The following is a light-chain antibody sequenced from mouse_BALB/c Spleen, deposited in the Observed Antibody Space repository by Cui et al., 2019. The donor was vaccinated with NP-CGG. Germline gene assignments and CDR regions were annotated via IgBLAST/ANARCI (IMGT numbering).Light chain of an antibody. CDR2: GTK. CDR1: TGAVTTSNY. Sequence: QAVVTQESALTTSPGETVTLTCRSSTGAVTTSNYANWVQEKPDHLFTGLIGGTKNRAPGVPARFSGSLIGDKAVLTITGAQTEDEAIYFCALWYSNHLLFGGGTKLTVL. J-gene: IGLJ1*01. V-gene: IGLV1*01. CDR3: ALWYSNHLL.